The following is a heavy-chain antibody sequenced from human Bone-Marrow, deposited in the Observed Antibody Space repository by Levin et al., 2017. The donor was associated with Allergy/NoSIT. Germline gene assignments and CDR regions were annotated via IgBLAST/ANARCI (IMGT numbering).Heavy chain of an antibody. CDR1: GFNVSSNY. V-gene: IGHV3-53*01. D-gene: IGHD3-9*01. J-gene: IGHJ5*02. CDR3: ARGRGYYQDSAGYYWFDP. Sequence: PGGSLRLSCAVSGFNVSSNYMSWVRQAPGKGLDWVSIIYSDGSKYYADSVRGRFTISRDISKDTIYLHIYSLRAEDTAVYYCARGRGYYQDSAGYYWFDPWGQGTQVTVSS. CDR2: IYSDGSK.